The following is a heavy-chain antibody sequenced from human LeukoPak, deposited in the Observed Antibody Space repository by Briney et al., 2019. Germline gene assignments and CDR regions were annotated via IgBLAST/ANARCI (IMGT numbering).Heavy chain of an antibody. CDR3: ARDPTGGYSYGLLGS. V-gene: IGHV3-30*01. CDR2: IPSDGSNK. J-gene: IGHJ4*02. D-gene: IGHD5-18*01. CDR1: GFTFSSYA. Sequence: GGSLRLSCAASGFTFSSYAMHWVRQAPGKCLEWVALIPSDGSNKYYADSVKGRFTISRDNSKNTLYLQLNSLRAEDTAVFYCARDPTGGYSYGLLGSWGQGTLVTVSS.